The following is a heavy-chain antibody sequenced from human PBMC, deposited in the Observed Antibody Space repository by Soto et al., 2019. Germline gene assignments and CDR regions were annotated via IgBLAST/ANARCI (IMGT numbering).Heavy chain of an antibody. J-gene: IGHJ5*02. V-gene: IGHV1-18*01. CDR1: GYTFTSYG. D-gene: IGHD6-6*01. CDR3: ARDGSLLAARLVWFDP. Sequence: ASVKVSCKASGYTFTSYGISWVRQAPGQGLEWMGWISAYNGNTNYAQKLQGRVTMTTDTSTSTAYMELRSLRSDDTAVYYCARDGSLLAARLVWFDPWGQGTLVTVSS. CDR2: ISAYNGNT.